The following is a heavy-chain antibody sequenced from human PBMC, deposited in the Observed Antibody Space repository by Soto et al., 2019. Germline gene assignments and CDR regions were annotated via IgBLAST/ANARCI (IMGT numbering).Heavy chain of an antibody. V-gene: IGHV3-23*01. Sequence: GGSLRLSCAASGFTFSSYAITWVRQAPGKGLEWVSAITGSGYSTYYADSVKGRFTISRDNAKSSVYLQMNSLRAEDTAVYYCAREGALKPFSSWGQGALVTVSS. J-gene: IGHJ5*02. CDR3: AREGALKPFSS. CDR1: GFTFSSYA. CDR2: ITGSGYST.